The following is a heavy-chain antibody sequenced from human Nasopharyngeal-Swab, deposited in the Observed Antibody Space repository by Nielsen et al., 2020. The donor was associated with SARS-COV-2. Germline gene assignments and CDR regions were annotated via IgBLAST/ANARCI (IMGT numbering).Heavy chain of an antibody. V-gene: IGHV1-69*13. CDR1: GGTFSSYA. J-gene: IGHJ6*02. CDR2: IIPIFGTA. CDR3: ARSPAHSSSWYFGRYYYGMDV. D-gene: IGHD6-13*01. Sequence: SVKVSCKASGGTFSSYAISGVRQAPGQGREGMGGIIPIFGTANYAQKFQGRVRITADESTSTAYMELSSLRSEDTAVYYCARSPAHSSSWYFGRYYYGMDVWGQGTTVTVSS.